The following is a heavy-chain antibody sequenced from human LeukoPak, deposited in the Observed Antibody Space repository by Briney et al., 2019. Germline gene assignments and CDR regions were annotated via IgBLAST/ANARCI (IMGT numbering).Heavy chain of an antibody. Sequence: GGSLRLSCAASGFTFSSYAMHWVRQAPGKGLEWVAVISYDGSNKYYADSVKGRFTISRDNSKNTLYLQMNSLRAEDTAVYYCARQVVPAAMSPFDYWGQGTLVTVSS. CDR3: ARQVVPAAMSPFDY. V-gene: IGHV3-30*04. J-gene: IGHJ4*02. CDR2: ISYDGSNK. D-gene: IGHD2-2*01. CDR1: GFTFSSYA.